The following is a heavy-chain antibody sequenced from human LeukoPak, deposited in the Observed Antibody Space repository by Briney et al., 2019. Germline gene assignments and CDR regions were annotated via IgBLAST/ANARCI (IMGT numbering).Heavy chain of an antibody. CDR1: GYTFTGYY. CDR2: IIPIFGTA. Sequence: SVKVSCKASGYTFTGYYIHWVRQAPGQGLEWMGGIIPIFGTANYAQKFQGRVTITADESTSTAYMELSSLRSEDTAVYYCAKRASSSWLGYYFDYWGQGTLVTVSS. D-gene: IGHD6-13*01. J-gene: IGHJ4*02. CDR3: AKRASSSWLGYYFDY. V-gene: IGHV1-69*13.